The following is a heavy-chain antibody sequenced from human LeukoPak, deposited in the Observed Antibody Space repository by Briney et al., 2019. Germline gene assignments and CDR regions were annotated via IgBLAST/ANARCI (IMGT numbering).Heavy chain of an antibody. CDR3: ARARGIAVAGTRDAFDI. D-gene: IGHD6-19*01. CDR1: GYSISSGYY. CDR2: IYHSGST. V-gene: IGHV4-38-2*02. J-gene: IGHJ3*02. Sequence: SETLSLTCTVSGYSISSGYYWGWIRQPPGKGLEWIGSIYHSGSTYHNPSLKSRVTISVDTSKNQFSLKLSSVTAADTAVYYCARARGIAVAGTRDAFDIWGQGTMVTVSS.